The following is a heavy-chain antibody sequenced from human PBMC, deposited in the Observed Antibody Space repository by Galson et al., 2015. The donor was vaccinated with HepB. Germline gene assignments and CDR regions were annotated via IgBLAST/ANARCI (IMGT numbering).Heavy chain of an antibody. CDR2: INHSGST. Sequence: ETLSLTCAVYGGSFSGYSWSWIRQPPGKGLEWIGEINHSGSTNYNPSLKSRVTISVDTSKNQFSLKLSSVTAADTAVYYCARGTIAVADNGDPTFFDYWGQGTLVTVSS. CDR3: ARGTIAVADNGDPTFFDY. D-gene: IGHD6-19*01. V-gene: IGHV4-34*01. CDR1: GGSFSGYS. J-gene: IGHJ4*02.